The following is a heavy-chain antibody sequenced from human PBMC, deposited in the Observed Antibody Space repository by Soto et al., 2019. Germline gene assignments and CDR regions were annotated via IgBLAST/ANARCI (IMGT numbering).Heavy chain of an antibody. J-gene: IGHJ1*01. Sequence: QLGGSLRLSCAASGFTFSSYAMHWVRQAPGKGLEYVSAISSNGGSTYYADSVKGRFTISRDNSKNTLYLQMGSLRAEDMAVYYCARGSVAVAGIRAEYFQHWGQGTLVTVSS. CDR2: ISSNGGST. D-gene: IGHD6-19*01. V-gene: IGHV3-64*02. CDR3: ARGSVAVAGIRAEYFQH. CDR1: GFTFSSYA.